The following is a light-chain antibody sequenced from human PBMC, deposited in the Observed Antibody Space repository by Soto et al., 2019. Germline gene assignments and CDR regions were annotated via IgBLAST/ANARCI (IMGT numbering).Light chain of an antibody. V-gene: IGKV2-28*01. CDR2: LGS. CDR3: MQARQTPNT. Sequence: DFFMTQSPLSLPVTPGEPASISCTSSQSLLHTNGYTFLDWYLQKPGQSPQLLIYLGSNRASGVPDRFSGSGSGTDFTLNISRVEAEDVGVYFCMQARQTPNTFGQGTRLEIK. CDR1: QSLLHTNGYTF. J-gene: IGKJ5*01.